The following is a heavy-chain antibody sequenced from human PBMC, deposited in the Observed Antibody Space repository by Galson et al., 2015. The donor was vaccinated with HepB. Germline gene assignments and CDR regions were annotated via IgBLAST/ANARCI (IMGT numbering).Heavy chain of an antibody. D-gene: IGHD1-1*01. CDR3: ARVLPNRYEVNVFDV. J-gene: IGHJ3*01. CDR2: ITATGIYT. Sequence: SLRLSCAASGFSFKDYYMSWIRQAPGKGLEWVSYITATGIYTNHAESLKGRFTISRDNAKNFLYLQMNSLRVEDTALYFCARVLPNRYEVNVFDVWGQGTMVTVSS. CDR1: GFSFKDYY. V-gene: IGHV3-11*06.